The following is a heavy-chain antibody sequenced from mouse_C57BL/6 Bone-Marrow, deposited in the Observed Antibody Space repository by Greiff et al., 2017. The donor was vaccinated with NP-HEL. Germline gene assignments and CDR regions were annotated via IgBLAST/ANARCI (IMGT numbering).Heavy chain of an antibody. D-gene: IGHD1-1*01. J-gene: IGHJ4*01. CDR1: GYTFTDYY. Sequence: VQLQQSGPVLVKPGASVKMSCKASGYTFTDYYMNWVKQSHGKSLEWIGVINPYNGGTSYNQKFKGKATLTVDKSSSTAYMELHSLTSEDSAVYYCAREEGTVVASYYYAMDYWGQGTSVTVSS. V-gene: IGHV1-19*01. CDR3: AREEGTVVASYYYAMDY. CDR2: INPYNGGT.